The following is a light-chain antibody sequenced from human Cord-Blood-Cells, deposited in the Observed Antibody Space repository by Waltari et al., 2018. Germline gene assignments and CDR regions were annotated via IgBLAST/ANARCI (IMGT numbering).Light chain of an antibody. CDR3: SSYTSSSTNYV. V-gene: IGLV2-14*03. CDR1: TRDVGGYNY. CDR2: DVS. J-gene: IGLJ1*01. Sequence: QSALTQPASVSGSLGQSITISCPGTTRDVGGYNYVSWYQQHPGKAPKLMIYDVSNRPSGVSNRFAGCKSGNTASLTISGLQAEDEADYYCSSYTSSSTNYVFGTGTKVTVL.